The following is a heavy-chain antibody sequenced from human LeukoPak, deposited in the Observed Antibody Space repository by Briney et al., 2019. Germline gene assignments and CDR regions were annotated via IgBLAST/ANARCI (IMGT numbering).Heavy chain of an antibody. J-gene: IGHJ4*02. CDR2: ISSGGRTI. Sequence: GGSLRLSCAVSGFTFRTYSMNWVRQAPGKGLEWVSYISSGGRTIYYGDSVKGRFTISRDNAKNSLYLQMTSLRDEDTAVYYCARDSPSENGHYYDSWGQGTLVTVSS. D-gene: IGHD1-1*01. CDR1: GFTFRTYS. V-gene: IGHV3-48*02. CDR3: ARDSPSENGHYYDS.